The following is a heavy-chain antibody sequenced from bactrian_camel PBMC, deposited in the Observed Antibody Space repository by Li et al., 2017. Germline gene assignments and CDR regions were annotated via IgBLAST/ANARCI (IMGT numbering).Heavy chain of an antibody. D-gene: IGHD1*01. CDR3: TRDRWTY. CDR1: GSTAGRHC. V-gene: IGHV3S9*01. CDR2: NDIDGTT. Sequence: HVQLVESGGGSVRTGGSLGLSCTASGSTAGRHCWAWFRQVPGKGREGLAVNDIDGTTRYSDSVKGRFTNSRDNAKNMVYLQMNNLKPEDTAVYYCTRDRWTYWGQGIQVTVS. J-gene: IGHJ4*01.